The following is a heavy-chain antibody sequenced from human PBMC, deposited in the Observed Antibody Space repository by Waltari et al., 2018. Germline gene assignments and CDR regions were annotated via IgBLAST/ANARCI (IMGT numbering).Heavy chain of an antibody. D-gene: IGHD3-3*01. Sequence: QVQMVQSGAEVKKPGASVRVSCKASGYTFTSFGPNWVRQAPGQGLEWMGWISGYSGDAKFAQKVQGRLTMTTDASTSTAYMELRSLESDDTGVYYCARDGVTLFGVVIAEGNYFDYWGQGTLLTVSS. CDR2: ISGYSGDA. J-gene: IGHJ4*02. CDR3: ARDGVTLFGVVIAEGNYFDY. V-gene: IGHV1-18*01. CDR1: GYTFTSFG.